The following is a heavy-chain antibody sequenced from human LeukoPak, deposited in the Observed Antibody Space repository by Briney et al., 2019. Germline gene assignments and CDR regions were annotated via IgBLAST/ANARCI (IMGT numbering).Heavy chain of an antibody. D-gene: IGHD5-18*01. Sequence: GASVKVSCKASGGTFSSYAINWVRQAPGQGLEWMGRIIPIFGIANYAQKFQGRVTITADKSTSTAYMELSSLRSEDTAVYYCAREPDTAMAYGMDVWGQGTTVTVSS. CDR2: IIPIFGIA. CDR1: GGTFSSYA. V-gene: IGHV1-69*04. J-gene: IGHJ6*02. CDR3: AREPDTAMAYGMDV.